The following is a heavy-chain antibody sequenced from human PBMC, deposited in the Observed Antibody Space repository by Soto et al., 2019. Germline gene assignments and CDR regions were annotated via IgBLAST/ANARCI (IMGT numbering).Heavy chain of an antibody. CDR1: GGSFSGYY. J-gene: IGHJ4*02. D-gene: IGHD3-3*01. Sequence: QVQLQQWGAGLLKPSETLCLTCAVYGGSFSGYYWSWIRQPPGKGLEWIGEINHSGSTNYDPSLKSRVTISVDTSKNQFSLKLSSVTAADTAVYYCARGGLYYDFWSGYPRSFDYWGQGTLVTVSS. CDR2: INHSGST. CDR3: ARGGLYYDFWSGYPRSFDY. V-gene: IGHV4-34*01.